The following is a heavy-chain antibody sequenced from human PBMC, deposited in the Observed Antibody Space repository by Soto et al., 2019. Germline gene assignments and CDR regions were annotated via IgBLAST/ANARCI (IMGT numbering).Heavy chain of an antibody. J-gene: IGHJ6*02. CDR1: GGSISSSSYY. Sequence: PSETLSLTCTVSGGSISSSSYYWGWIRQPPGKGLEWIGSIYYSGSTYYNPSLESRVTISVDTSKNQFSLKLSSVTAADTAVYYCARQREVRGVIIKYYYYYGMDVWGQGTTVTVSS. D-gene: IGHD3-10*01. V-gene: IGHV4-39*01. CDR2: IYYSGST. CDR3: ARQREVRGVIIKYYYYYGMDV.